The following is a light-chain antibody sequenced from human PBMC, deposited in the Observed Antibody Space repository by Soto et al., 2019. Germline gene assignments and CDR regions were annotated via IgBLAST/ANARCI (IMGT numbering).Light chain of an antibody. J-gene: IGLJ3*02. Sequence: QSVLTQPPSASGTPGQRVTISCSGSSSNIGSNYVYWYQQLPGTAPKLLIYRNNQRPSGVPDRFSGSKSGTSASLAISGLRSEDEADYYCAAWDDSLSAHWVFGGATQLTVL. CDR3: AAWDDSLSAHWV. CDR1: SSNIGSNY. V-gene: IGLV1-47*01. CDR2: RNN.